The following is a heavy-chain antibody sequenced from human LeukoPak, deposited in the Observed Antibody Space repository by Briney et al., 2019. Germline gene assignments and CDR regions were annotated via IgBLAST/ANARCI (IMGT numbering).Heavy chain of an antibody. CDR1: GYTFTSYT. D-gene: IGHD1-26*01. J-gene: IGHJ4*02. CDR3: ARDRYSGSYVDY. Sequence: ASVKVSCKASGYTFTSYTIHWVRQAPGQSLEWMGWINIGKGDSKCSQGFQGRVTLTRDTSATTAYLEVSSLRPEDMAVYYCARDRYSGSYVDYWGQGTLVTVSS. V-gene: IGHV1-3*03. CDR2: INIGKGDS.